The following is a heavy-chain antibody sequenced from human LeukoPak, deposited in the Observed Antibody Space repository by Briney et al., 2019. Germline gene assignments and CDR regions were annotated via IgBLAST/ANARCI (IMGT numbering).Heavy chain of an antibody. D-gene: IGHD3-3*01. V-gene: IGHV1-2*02. J-gene: IGHJ6*03. CDR1: GYTFTDYY. CDR2: INPNSGGT. CDR3: ARGEAAIFGVASLPPYYYYMDV. Sequence: ASVEVSCKASGYTFTDYYIHWVRQAPGQGLEWMGWINPNSGGTNYAQKFQGRVTLTRDTSISTASMELSRLRSDDTAVYYCARGEAAIFGVASLPPYYYYMDVWGKGTTVTVSS.